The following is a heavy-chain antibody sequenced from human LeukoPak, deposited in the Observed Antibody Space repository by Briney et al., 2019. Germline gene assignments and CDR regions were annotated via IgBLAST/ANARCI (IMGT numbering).Heavy chain of an antibody. CDR1: GYSISSVYH. V-gene: IGHV4-38-2*02. CDR3: ARSGDYPQFDY. D-gene: IGHD4-17*01. J-gene: IGHJ4*02. CDR2: ISHSGNT. Sequence: PSETLSLTCTVSGYSISSVYHWDWIRQPPGKGLEWIGSISHSGNTYYHPSLKSRVTISADTSKNQFSLRLTSVTAADTAVYYCARSGDYPQFDYWGRGALVTVSS.